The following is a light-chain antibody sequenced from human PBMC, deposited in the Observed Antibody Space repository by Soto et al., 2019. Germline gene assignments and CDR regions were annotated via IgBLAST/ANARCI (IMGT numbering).Light chain of an antibody. CDR3: QQHNSYSFT. Sequence: IQLTQSPSSLSASVGDRVTITCRASQGISSYLAWYQQKPGKAPKLLIYAASTLQSGVPSRFSGSGSGTDFTLTISSLEPEDFATYYCQQHNSYSFTFGPGTKVDIK. J-gene: IGKJ3*01. CDR1: QGISSY. V-gene: IGKV1-9*01. CDR2: AAS.